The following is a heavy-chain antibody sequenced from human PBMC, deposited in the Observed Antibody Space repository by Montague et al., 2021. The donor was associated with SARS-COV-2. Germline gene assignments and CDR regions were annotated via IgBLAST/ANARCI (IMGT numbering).Heavy chain of an antibody. J-gene: IGHJ6*02. D-gene: IGHD1-7*01. Sequence: TLSLTCSVSGGSISTYYWSWIRQPPGKGLEWIGWMSDSGTAKYNPSLDSRVTIIIDKSKNQFSLKLTSVTPADTAQYYCARNLDRDLLTGTTNYGLGVWGQGTTVIVSS. V-gene: IGHV4-59*01. CDR3: ARNLDRDLLTGTTNYGLGV. CDR1: GGSISTYY. CDR2: MSDSGTA.